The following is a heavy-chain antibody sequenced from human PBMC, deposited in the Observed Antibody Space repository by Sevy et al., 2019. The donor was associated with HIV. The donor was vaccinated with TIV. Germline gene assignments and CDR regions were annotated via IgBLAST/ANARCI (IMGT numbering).Heavy chain of an antibody. CDR1: GFTVNSDY. CDR3: ARHISFGELGSWFDP. V-gene: IGHV3-53*01. D-gene: IGHD3-10*01. CDR2: VYSGGPT. Sequence: GESLKISCAASGFTVNSDYMSWVRQAPGKGLEWVSVVYSGGPTYYADPVKGRFTISRDNSKNILYLQMNSLRAEDTAVYYCARHISFGELGSWFDPWGQGTLVTVSS. J-gene: IGHJ5*02.